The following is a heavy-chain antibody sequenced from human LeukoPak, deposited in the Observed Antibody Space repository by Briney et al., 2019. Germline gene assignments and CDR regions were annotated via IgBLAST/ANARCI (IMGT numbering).Heavy chain of an antibody. V-gene: IGHV3-23*01. CDR3: AHTKNGAFDI. Sequence: SWIRQPPGKGLEWVSAISGSGGSTYYAASVAGRFTISRDNSKNTLYLQMNSLRAEDTAVYYCAHTKNGAFDIWGQGTMVTVSS. D-gene: IGHD2-8*01. CDR2: ISGSGGST. J-gene: IGHJ3*02.